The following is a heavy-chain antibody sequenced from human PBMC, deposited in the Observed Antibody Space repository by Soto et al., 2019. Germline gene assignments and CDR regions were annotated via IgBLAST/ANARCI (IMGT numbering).Heavy chain of an antibody. D-gene: IGHD5-12*01. Sequence: SETLSLTCTVSGGSISSYYWSWIRQPPGKGLEWIGYIYYSGSTNYNPSLKSRVTISVDTSKNQFSLKLSSVTAADTAVYYCARLTARGYPQDYGRDVWGQGTRVTVSS. V-gene: IGHV4-59*01. CDR2: IYYSGST. CDR1: GGSISSYY. J-gene: IGHJ6*02. CDR3: ARLTARGYPQDYGRDV.